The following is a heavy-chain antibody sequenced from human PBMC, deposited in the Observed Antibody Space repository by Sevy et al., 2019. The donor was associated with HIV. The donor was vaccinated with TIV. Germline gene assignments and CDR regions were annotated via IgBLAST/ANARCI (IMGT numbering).Heavy chain of an antibody. D-gene: IGHD6-13*01. CDR1: GFTFSYSG. V-gene: IGHV3-30*02. Sequence: GESLKISCTTSGFTFSYSGMHWVRQAPGKGLEWVTFIQYDGRNTHYADSVKGRFTISRDNSKNTLYLQMNSPRGDDTAVYYCAKNTAAVGTGGFDYWGQGALVTVSS. CDR3: AKNTAAVGTGGFDY. J-gene: IGHJ4*02. CDR2: IQYDGRNT.